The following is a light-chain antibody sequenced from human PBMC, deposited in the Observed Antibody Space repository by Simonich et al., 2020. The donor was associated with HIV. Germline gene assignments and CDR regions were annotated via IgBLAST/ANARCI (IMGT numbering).Light chain of an antibody. CDR3: TSYTRNTTWV. Sequence: QSALTQPPSASGSPGQSITISCTGTSSDIGDYNFVSWYQQHPVKAPKLMIYDVTKRPAGVSNRFSGSKAGTTASLTISGLQAEDEADYYCTSYTRNTTWVFGGGTKLTVL. V-gene: IGLV2-14*01. CDR2: DVT. J-gene: IGLJ3*02. CDR1: SSDIGDYNF.